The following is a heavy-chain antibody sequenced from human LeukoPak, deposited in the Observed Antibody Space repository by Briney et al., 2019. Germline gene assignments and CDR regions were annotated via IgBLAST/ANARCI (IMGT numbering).Heavy chain of an antibody. CDR3: ATSGSFDP. V-gene: IGHV1-2*02. CDR2: INPNSGGT. Sequence: ASVRFSCKPSGHTFTGYYMHWVRQAPGQGLEWMGRINPNSGGTYYIQKFQGRVTMTRDTSITTAYMELSGLTSDDTAVYYCATSGSFDPWGQGTLVTVSS. J-gene: IGHJ5*02. CDR1: GHTFTGYY.